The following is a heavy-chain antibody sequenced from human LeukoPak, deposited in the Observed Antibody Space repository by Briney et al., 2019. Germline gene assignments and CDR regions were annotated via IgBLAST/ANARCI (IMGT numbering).Heavy chain of an antibody. V-gene: IGHV1-2*02. D-gene: IGHD6-13*01. J-gene: IGHJ3*02. CDR1: GYTFTGYY. CDR2: INPNSGGT. CDR3: ARVIAAAGYDAFDI. Sequence: ASVKVSCKASGYTFTGYYMHWLRQAPGQGLEGMGWINPNSGGTNYAQKFQGRVTMTRDTSISTAYLELSRLRSDDTAVYYCARVIAAAGYDAFDIWGQGTMVTVSS.